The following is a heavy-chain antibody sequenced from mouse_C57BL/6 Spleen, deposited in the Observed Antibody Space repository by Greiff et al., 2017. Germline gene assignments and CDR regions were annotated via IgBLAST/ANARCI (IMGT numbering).Heavy chain of an antibody. CDR3: VSYELYAMDY. J-gene: IGHJ4*01. CDR1: GFSFNTYA. V-gene: IGHV10-1*01. D-gene: IGHD2-3*01. Sequence: EVKLMESGGGLVQPKGSLKLSCAASGFSFNTYAMNWVRQAPGKGLEWVARIRSKSNNYATYYADSVKDRFTISRDDSESMLYLQMNNLKTEDTAMYYCVSYELYAMDYWGQGTSVTVSS. CDR2: IRSKSNNYAT.